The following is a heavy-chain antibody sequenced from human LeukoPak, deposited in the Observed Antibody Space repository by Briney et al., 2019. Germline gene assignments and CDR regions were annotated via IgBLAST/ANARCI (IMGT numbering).Heavy chain of an antibody. V-gene: IGHV1-2*06. CDR1: GYTFTGYY. CDR3: ARDEGTIFGVVIHHNWFDP. Sequence: ASVKVSCTASGYTFTGYYMHWVRQAPGQGLEWMGRINPNSGGTNYAQKFQGRVTMTRDTSISTAYMELSRLGSDDTAVYYCARDEGTIFGVVIHHNWFDPWGQGTLVTVSS. D-gene: IGHD3-3*01. J-gene: IGHJ5*02. CDR2: INPNSGGT.